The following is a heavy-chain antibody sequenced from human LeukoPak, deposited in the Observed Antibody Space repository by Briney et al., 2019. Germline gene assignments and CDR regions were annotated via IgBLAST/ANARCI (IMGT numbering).Heavy chain of an antibody. J-gene: IGHJ4*02. CDR3: VSPRGFSYGYFDY. Sequence: SETLSLTCTVSGGSMNSYSWSWLRQPPGKGLEWIGYIYYSGSTNYSPSLKSRVTISADTSKNQFSLTLGSVSATDTAVYYCVSPRGFSYGYFDYWGQGTLVTVSS. V-gene: IGHV4-59*08. CDR1: GGSMNSYS. D-gene: IGHD5-18*01. CDR2: IYYSGST.